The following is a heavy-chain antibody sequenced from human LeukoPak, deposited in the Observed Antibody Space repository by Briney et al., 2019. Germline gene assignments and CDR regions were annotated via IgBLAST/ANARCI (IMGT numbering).Heavy chain of an antibody. Sequence: PGGSLRLSCAASGFTVSSNYMTWVRQAPGKGLEWVSVLYSSGSGGATYYADSVKGRFTISRDNSKNTLHLQMNSLRAEDTAVYYCARVTRYSSSWYYDYWGQGTLVTVSS. V-gene: IGHV3-53*01. D-gene: IGHD6-13*01. CDR1: GFTVSSNY. CDR3: ARVTRYSSSWYYDY. CDR2: LYSSGSGGAT. J-gene: IGHJ4*02.